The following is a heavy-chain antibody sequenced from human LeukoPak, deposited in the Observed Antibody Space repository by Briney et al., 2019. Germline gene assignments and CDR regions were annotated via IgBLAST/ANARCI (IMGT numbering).Heavy chain of an antibody. V-gene: IGHV1-69*04. CDR3: ARDPSGYSYGQLGY. CDR2: IIPILGIA. Sequence: ASVKVSCEASGGTFSSYAISWVRQAPGQGLEWMGRIIPILGIANYAQKFQGRVTITADKSTSTAYMELSSLRSEDTAVYYCARDPSGYSYGQLGYWGQGTLVTVSS. D-gene: IGHD5-18*01. J-gene: IGHJ4*02. CDR1: GGTFSSYA.